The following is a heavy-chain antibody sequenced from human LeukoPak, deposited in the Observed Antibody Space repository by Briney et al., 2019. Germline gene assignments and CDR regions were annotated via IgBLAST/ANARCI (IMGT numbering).Heavy chain of an antibody. CDR2: IRYDGSNK. CDR1: GFTFSSYG. V-gene: IGHV3-30*02. CDR3: AKGATTTVTTAWFDP. Sequence: TGGSLRLSCAASGFTFSSYGMHWVRQAPGKGLEWVAFIRYDGSNKYYADSVKGRFTISRDNSKNTLYLQMNSLRAEDTAVYYCAKGATTTVTTAWFDPWGKGTLSPSPQ. J-gene: IGHJ5*02. D-gene: IGHD4-17*01.